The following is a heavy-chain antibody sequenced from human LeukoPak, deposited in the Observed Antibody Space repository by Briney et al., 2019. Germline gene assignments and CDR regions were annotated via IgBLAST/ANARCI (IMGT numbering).Heavy chain of an antibody. CDR1: GFTFSSYG. D-gene: IGHD6-13*01. CDR2: IWYDGSNK. J-gene: IGHJ6*03. Sequence: GVSLRLSCAASGFTFSSYGMHWVRQAPGKGLEWVAVIWYDGSNKYYADSVKGRFTISRDNSKNTLYLQMNSLRAEDTAVYYCAKDSSSWYWYYYYMDVWGKGTTVTVSS. CDR3: AKDSSSWYWYYYYMDV. V-gene: IGHV3-33*06.